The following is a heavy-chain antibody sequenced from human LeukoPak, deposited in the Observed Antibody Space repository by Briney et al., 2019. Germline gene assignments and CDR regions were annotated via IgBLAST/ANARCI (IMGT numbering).Heavy chain of an antibody. CDR3: AREWIQLWFYAFDP. CDR1: GYTFTGCC. Sequence: GASVKVSCKGSGYTFTGCCMHWVRQAPGQGLEWMGRINPNSGGTNYAQKFQGRVTMTRDTSVSTAYMELSRLRSDDTAVYYCAREWIQLWFYAFDPWGQGTLVTVSS. D-gene: IGHD5-18*01. J-gene: IGHJ5*02. CDR2: INPNSGGT. V-gene: IGHV1-2*06.